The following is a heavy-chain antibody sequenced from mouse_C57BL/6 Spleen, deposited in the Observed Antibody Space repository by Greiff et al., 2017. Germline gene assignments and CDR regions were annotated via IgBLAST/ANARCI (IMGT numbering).Heavy chain of an antibody. J-gene: IGHJ2*01. CDR3: AGSSGYVGY. V-gene: IGHV5-17*01. CDR1: GFTFSDYG. D-gene: IGHD3-2*02. CDR2: ISSGSSTI. Sequence: EVMLVESGGGLVKPGGSLKLSCAASGFTFSDYGMHWDRQAPEKGLEWVAYISSGSSTIYYADTVKGRFTISRDNAKNTLFLQMTSLRSADTAMYYCAGSSGYVGYWGQGTTLTVSS.